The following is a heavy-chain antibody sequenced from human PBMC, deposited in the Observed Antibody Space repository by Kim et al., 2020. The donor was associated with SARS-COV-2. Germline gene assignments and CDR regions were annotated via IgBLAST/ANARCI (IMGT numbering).Heavy chain of an antibody. Sequence: SETLSLTCTVSTGSISNYYCNWIRQPPGKGLEWIGYIYYSGSTTYNPSLKSRVTISLDTSKNQFSLKMSSVTAADTAVYYCARGYFPETFQHWGQGTLVTVSS. CDR1: TGSISNYY. CDR2: IYYSGST. CDR3: ARGYFPETFQH. V-gene: IGHV4-59*01. J-gene: IGHJ1*01. D-gene: IGHD3-9*01.